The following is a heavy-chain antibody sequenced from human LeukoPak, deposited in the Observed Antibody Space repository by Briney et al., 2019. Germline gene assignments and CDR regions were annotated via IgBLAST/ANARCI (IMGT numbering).Heavy chain of an antibody. CDR2: IYHSGST. CDR1: GYSISSGYY. Sequence: SETLSLTCAVSGYSISSGYYWGWIRQPPGKGLEWIGSIYHSGSTYYNPSLKSRVTISVDTSKNQFSLKLSSVTAADTAVYYCARHSRVSYYFDYWGQGTLVTVSS. CDR3: ARHSRVSYYFDY. V-gene: IGHV4-38-2*01. J-gene: IGHJ4*02.